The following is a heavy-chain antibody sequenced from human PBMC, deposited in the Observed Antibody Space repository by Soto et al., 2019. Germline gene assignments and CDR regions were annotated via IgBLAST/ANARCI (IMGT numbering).Heavy chain of an antibody. CDR1: GFTFSSYA. D-gene: IGHD1-26*01. CDR3: ARDRLTTTHDAFDI. V-gene: IGHV3-23*01. J-gene: IGHJ3*02. Sequence: PGGSLRLSCAASGFTFSSYAMSWVRQAPGKGLEWVADISGSGSSTYYVDSVKGRFTISRDNAKNCLYLQMISLRAEDTAVYYCARDRLTTTHDAFDIWGQGTMVTVSS. CDR2: ISGSGSST.